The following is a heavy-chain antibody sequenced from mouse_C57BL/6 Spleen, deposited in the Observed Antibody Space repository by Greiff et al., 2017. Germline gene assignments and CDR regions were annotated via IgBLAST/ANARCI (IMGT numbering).Heavy chain of an antibody. CDR3: AREILDGYYDY. CDR1: GFTFSSYA. Sequence: EVHLVESGGGLVKPGGSLKLSCAASGFTFSSYAMSWVRQTPEKRLEWVATISDGGSYTYYPDNVKGRFTISRDNAKNNLYLQMSHLKSEDTAMYYCAREILDGYYDYWGQGTTLTVSS. D-gene: IGHD2-3*01. J-gene: IGHJ2*01. CDR2: ISDGGSYT. V-gene: IGHV5-4*01.